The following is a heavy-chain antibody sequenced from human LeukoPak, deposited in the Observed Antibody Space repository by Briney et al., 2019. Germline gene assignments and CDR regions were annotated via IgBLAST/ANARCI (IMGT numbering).Heavy chain of an antibody. CDR2: ISSSSSYI. CDR1: GFIVSSYS. Sequence: GGSLRLSCAVSGFIVSSYSMNWVRQAPGKGLEWVSSISSSSSYIYYADSVKGRFTISRDNAKNSLYLQMNSLRAEDTAVYYCARGPYSSSWYPQAWGQGTLVTVSS. CDR3: ARGPYSSSWYPQA. J-gene: IGHJ4*02. V-gene: IGHV3-21*01. D-gene: IGHD6-13*01.